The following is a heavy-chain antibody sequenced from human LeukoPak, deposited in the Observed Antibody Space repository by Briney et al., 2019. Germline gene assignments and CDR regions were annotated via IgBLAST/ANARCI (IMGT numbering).Heavy chain of an antibody. D-gene: IGHD5-18*01. J-gene: IGHJ5*02. CDR2: IYYSGTT. Sequence: SETLSLTCTVSGGSISSSPYYWGWIRQPPGKGLEWIGSIYYSGTTHYSPSLASHVTISVDTSKNQFSLKLASVTAADTAIYYCAKGAGGFSYYNWFDPWGQGTLVTVSS. V-gene: IGHV4-39*07. CDR3: AKGAGGFSYYNWFDP. CDR1: GGSISSSPYY.